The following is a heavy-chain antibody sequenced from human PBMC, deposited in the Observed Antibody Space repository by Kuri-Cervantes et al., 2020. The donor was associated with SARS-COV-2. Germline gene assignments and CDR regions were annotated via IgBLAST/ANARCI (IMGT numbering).Heavy chain of an antibody. Sequence: GGSLRLSCAASGFTFSSYDMHWVRQATGKGLEWVSAIGTAGDTYYPGSVKGRFTISRENAKNSLYLQMGSLRAEDMAVYYCARVSRSGYLDYWGQGTLVTVSS. V-gene: IGHV3-13*04. J-gene: IGHJ4*02. CDR3: ARVSRSGYLDY. CDR2: IGTAGDT. CDR1: GFTFSSYD. D-gene: IGHD3-3*01.